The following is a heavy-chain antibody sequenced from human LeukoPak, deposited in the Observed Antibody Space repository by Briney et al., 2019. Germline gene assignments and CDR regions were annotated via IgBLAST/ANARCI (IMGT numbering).Heavy chain of an antibody. CDR1: GESFNNYY. V-gene: IGHV4-34*01. J-gene: IGHJ4*02. D-gene: IGHD3-10*01. Sequence: SETLSLTCAVYGESFNNYYWTWIRQPPGKGLEWIGEIYHSGSTNYNPSLKSRVTISVDKSKNQFSLKLSSVTAADTAVYYCAREDASGSGTVDYWGQGTLVTVSS. CDR2: IYHSGST. CDR3: AREDASGSGTVDY.